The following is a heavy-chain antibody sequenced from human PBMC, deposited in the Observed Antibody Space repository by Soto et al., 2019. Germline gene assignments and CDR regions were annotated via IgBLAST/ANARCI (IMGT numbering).Heavy chain of an antibody. CDR2: ISPYNGTT. D-gene: IGHD1-1*01. J-gene: IGHJ6*02. CDR3: ASDGERDTGPNFYYYLHGMDS. Sequence: XSVKVSCKASGYTFTTYGISWVRQAPGQGLEWMGWISPYNGTTKYAEKFQGEMTMTTDTATSTAYMDLRSLRSDDTAVYYCASDGERDTGPNFYYYLHGMDSWGQGTRVTVSS. V-gene: IGHV1-18*04. CDR1: GYTFTTYG.